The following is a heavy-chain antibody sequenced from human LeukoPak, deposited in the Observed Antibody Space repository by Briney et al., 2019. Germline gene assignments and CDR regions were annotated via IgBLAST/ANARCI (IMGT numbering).Heavy chain of an antibody. D-gene: IGHD2/OR15-2a*01. CDR3: ASFSIRTGAYYLDV. V-gene: IGHV3-23*01. Sequence: GGSLRLSCAASGFTFSSYAMSWVRQAPGKGLEWVSAISGGGGSTYYADSVKGRFTISRDNAKNTLYLKMSSLRVEDSAVYYCASFSIRTGAYYLDVWGKGTTVAVSS. CDR1: GFTFSSYA. CDR2: ISGGGGST. J-gene: IGHJ6*03.